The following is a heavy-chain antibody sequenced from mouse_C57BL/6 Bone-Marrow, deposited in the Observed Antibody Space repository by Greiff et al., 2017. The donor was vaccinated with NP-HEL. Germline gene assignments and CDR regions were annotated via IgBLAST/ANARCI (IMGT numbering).Heavy chain of an antibody. CDR2: IDPSDSYT. D-gene: IGHD1-1*01. Sequence: QVQLQQPGAELVKPGASVKLSCKASGYTFTSYWMQWVKQRPGQGLEWIGEIDPSDSYTNYNQKFKGKATLTVDTSSSTAYMQLSRLPSEDSEVYYCAPVTTVVSTGTSLYFDVWGTGTTVTVSS. V-gene: IGHV1-50*01. J-gene: IGHJ1*03. CDR3: APVTTVVSTGTSLYFDV. CDR1: GYTFTSYW.